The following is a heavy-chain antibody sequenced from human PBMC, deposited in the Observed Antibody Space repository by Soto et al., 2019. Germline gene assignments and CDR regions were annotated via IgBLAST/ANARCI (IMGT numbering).Heavy chain of an antibody. J-gene: IGHJ4*02. CDR1: GFTFTSSA. V-gene: IGHV1-58*01. CDR3: AAARFTFGGVIVYTHDDY. D-gene: IGHD3-16*02. CDR2: IVVGSGNT. Sequence: SVKVSCKASGFTFTSSAVQWVRQARGQRLEWIGWIVVGSGNTNYAQKFQERVTITRDMSTSTAYMELSSLRSEDTAVYYCAAARFTFGGVIVYTHDDYWGQGTLVTVSS.